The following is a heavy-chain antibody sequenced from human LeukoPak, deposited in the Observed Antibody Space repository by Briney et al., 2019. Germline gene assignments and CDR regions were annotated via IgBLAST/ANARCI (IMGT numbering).Heavy chain of an antibody. J-gene: IGHJ4*02. V-gene: IGHV3-53*01. CDR1: GFTFSDYA. CDR2: IYSGGST. D-gene: IGHD3-22*01. CDR3: AAGGAYDSFDY. Sequence: GGSLRLSCAASGFTFSDYAMTWVRQAPGKGLEWVSVIYSGGSTYYADSVKGRFTISRDNSKNTLYLQMNSLRAEDTAVYYCAAGGAYDSFDYWGQGTLVTVSS.